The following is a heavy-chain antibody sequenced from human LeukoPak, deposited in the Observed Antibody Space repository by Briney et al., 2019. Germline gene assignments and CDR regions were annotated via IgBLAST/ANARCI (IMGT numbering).Heavy chain of an antibody. J-gene: IGHJ3*02. Sequence: PGRSLRLSCAASGFTFDDYAMHWVRQAPGKGLEWVSGISWNRGSIGYADSVKGRFTISRDNAKTSLYLQMNSLRAEDTALYYCAKDLGSTIYGGDAFDIWGQGTMVTVSS. V-gene: IGHV3-9*01. CDR3: AKDLGSTIYGGDAFDI. D-gene: IGHD4-23*01. CDR1: GFTFDDYA. CDR2: ISWNRGSI.